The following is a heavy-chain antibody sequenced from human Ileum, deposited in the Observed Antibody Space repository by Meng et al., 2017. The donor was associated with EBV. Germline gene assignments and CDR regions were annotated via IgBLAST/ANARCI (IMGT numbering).Heavy chain of an antibody. J-gene: IGHJ4*02. Sequence: QVQLQESGPGLWKLSATLSLHCAVYGYSIRSTNWWGWIRQPPGKGLEWIGYIYYSGSTSYNPSLKSRVTMSVDTSKNQFSLNLNSVTAVDTAVYYCARNVPGTSAYYDWGQGTLVTVSS. CDR2: IYYSGST. V-gene: IGHV4-28*01. CDR3: ARNVPGTSAYYD. D-gene: IGHD3-22*01. CDR1: GYSIRSTNW.